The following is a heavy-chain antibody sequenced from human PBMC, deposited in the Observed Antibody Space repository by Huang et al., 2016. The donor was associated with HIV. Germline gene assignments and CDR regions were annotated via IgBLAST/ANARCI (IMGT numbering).Heavy chain of an antibody. CDR3: ARERMMSWLDDHDAFDI. CDR1: GGSFSGYY. J-gene: IGHJ3*02. CDR2: INHSGST. V-gene: IGHV4-34*01. D-gene: IGHD1-1*01. Sequence: QVQLQQWGAGLLKPSETLSLTCAVYGGSFSGYYWSWIRQSPGKGLEWIGEINHSGSTNYNPSFKRRLTISVDTSKNQFSRKLSSVTAADTAVYYCARERMMSWLDDHDAFDIWGQGTMVTVSS.